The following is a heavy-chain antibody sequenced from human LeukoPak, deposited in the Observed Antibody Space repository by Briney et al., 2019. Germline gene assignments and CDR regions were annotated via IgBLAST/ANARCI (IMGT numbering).Heavy chain of an antibody. V-gene: IGHV1-69*05. Sequence: SVKVSCKASGGTFSSYAISWVRQAPGQGLEWMGGIIPIFGTANYAQKFQGRVTITTHESTSTAYMELSSLRSEDTAVYYCARDTNVRYSSGWYYFDYWGQGTLVTVSS. CDR1: GGTFSSYA. J-gene: IGHJ4*02. CDR2: IIPIFGTA. D-gene: IGHD6-19*01. CDR3: ARDTNVRYSSGWYYFDY.